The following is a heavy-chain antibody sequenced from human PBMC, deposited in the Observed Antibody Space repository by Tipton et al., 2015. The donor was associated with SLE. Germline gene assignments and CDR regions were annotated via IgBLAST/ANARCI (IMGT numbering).Heavy chain of an antibody. Sequence: QLVQSGPEVKKPGESLRISCKGSGYSFTSYWISWVRQMPGKGLEWMGRIDPSDSYTNYSPSFQGHVTISADKSITTAYLQWSSLKASDTAMYYCARHGPLDIVVVPAAVDYWGQGTLVTVSS. D-gene: IGHD2-2*01. CDR2: IDPSDSYT. J-gene: IGHJ4*02. CDR1: GYSFTSYW. CDR3: ARHGPLDIVVVPAAVDY. V-gene: IGHV5-10-1*01.